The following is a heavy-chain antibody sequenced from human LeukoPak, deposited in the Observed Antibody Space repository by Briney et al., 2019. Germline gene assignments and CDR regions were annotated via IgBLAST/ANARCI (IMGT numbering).Heavy chain of an antibody. CDR2: IYHSGST. J-gene: IGHJ3*02. Sequence: SETLSLTCTVSGGSISSGGYYWSWIRQPPGKGLEWIGYIYHSGSTYYNPSLKSRVTISVDRSKDQFSLKLTSVTAADTAVYFCAGEQEQLDAFYIWGQGTMVTVSS. V-gene: IGHV4-30-2*01. CDR3: AGEQEQLDAFYI. CDR1: GGSISSGGYY. D-gene: IGHD3-16*01.